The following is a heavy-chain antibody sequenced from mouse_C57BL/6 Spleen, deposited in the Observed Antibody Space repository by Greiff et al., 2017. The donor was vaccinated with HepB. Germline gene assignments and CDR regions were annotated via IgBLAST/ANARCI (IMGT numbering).Heavy chain of an antibody. CDR1: GYSITSGYY. V-gene: IGHV3-6*01. Sequence: EVKLQESGPGLVKPSQSLSLTCSVTGYSITSGYYWNWIRQFPGNKLEWMGYISYDGSNNYNPSLKNRISITRDTSKNQFFLKLNSVTTEDTATYYCARDEAGGFDYWGQGTTLTVSS. CDR3: ARDEAGGFDY. CDR2: ISYDGSN. J-gene: IGHJ2*01.